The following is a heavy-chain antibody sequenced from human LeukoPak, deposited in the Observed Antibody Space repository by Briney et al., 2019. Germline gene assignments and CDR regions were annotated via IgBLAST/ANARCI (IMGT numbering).Heavy chain of an antibody. D-gene: IGHD3-3*01. Sequence: SETLSLTCTVSGASITSRFWTWVRQPPGKGPEWIGYVSSTTSPTYNPSLESRVTMSLDTSKSQFSLRLASMTAADTAIYYCASDFTQGGGLLEDWGPGTLVVVSS. V-gene: IGHV4-59*11. J-gene: IGHJ4*02. CDR2: VSSTTSP. CDR1: GASITSRF. CDR3: ASDFTQGGGLLED.